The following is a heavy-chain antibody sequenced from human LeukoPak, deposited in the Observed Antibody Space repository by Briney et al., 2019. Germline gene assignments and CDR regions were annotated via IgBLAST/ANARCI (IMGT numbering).Heavy chain of an antibody. CDR1: GGSISSNTYY. J-gene: IGHJ6*02. CDR3: REERRRTSGSYGMYDYYGMDV. D-gene: IGHD1-26*01. V-gene: IGHV4-39*02. CDR2: ISKST. Sequence: SETLSLTCTVSGGSISSNTYYWGWIRQPPGKGLEWIGSISKSTYYNPSLKSRVTMSIDTSKNHFSLKLISVTAADTAVYYCREERRRTSGSYGMYDYYGMDVWGQGTTVTVSS.